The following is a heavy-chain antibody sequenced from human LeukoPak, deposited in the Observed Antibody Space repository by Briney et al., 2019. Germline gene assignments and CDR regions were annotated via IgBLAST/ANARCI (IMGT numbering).Heavy chain of an antibody. CDR3: ARNPGIAAAGTVGYFDS. Sequence: GGSLRLSCAASGFTFSSYEMNWVRQTPGKGLEWVANIKQEGSARYYVDSVTGRFTISRDNAMNSLYLQMNSPRVEDTAVYYCARNPGIAAAGTVGYFDSWGQGILVTVSS. J-gene: IGHJ4*02. V-gene: IGHV3-7*01. CDR1: GFTFSSYE. CDR2: IKQEGSAR. D-gene: IGHD6-13*01.